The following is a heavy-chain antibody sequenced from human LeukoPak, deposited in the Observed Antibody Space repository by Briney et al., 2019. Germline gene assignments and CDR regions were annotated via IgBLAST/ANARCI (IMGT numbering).Heavy chain of an antibody. CDR3: ARDQGGGATDFDY. J-gene: IGHJ4*02. CDR1: GYTFNVYY. CDR2: INPNSGGT. D-gene: IGHD1-26*01. V-gene: IGHV1-2*02. Sequence: GASVKVSCKASGYTFNVYYIHWVRQAPGQGLEWMGWINPNSGGTNYAQKFQGRVTMTRDTSISTVYVELSRLTSDDTAVYYRARDQGGGATDFDYWGQGTLVTVSS.